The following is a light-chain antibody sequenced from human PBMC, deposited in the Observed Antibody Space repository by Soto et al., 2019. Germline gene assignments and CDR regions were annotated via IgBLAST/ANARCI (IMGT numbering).Light chain of an antibody. V-gene: IGLV2-14*03. Sequence: QSALTQPASVSGSPGQSITISCTGTSSDIGAYNLVSWYQQQPGKAPKLMLYDVNIRPSGVSNRFSGSKSGNTASLTISGLHDEDEADYYCTSWTTSTTMIFGGGTKLTVL. J-gene: IGLJ2*01. CDR2: DVN. CDR3: TSWTTSTTMI. CDR1: SSDIGAYNL.